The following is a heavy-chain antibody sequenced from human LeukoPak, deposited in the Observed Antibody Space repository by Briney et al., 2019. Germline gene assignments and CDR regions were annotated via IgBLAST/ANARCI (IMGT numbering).Heavy chain of an antibody. CDR2: INHSGST. J-gene: IGHJ4*02. Sequence: SETLSLTCAVYGGSFSGYFWSWIRQPPGKGLEWIGEINHSGSTNYNPSLKSRVTISVDTSKNQFSLKLSSVTAADTAVYYCARADSSSWRLWGQGTLVTVSS. CDR1: GGSFSGYF. V-gene: IGHV4-34*01. D-gene: IGHD6-13*01. CDR3: ARADSSSWRL.